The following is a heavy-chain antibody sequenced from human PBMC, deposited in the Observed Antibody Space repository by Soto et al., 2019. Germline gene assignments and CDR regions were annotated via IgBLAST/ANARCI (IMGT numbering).Heavy chain of an antibody. V-gene: IGHV1-2*02. Sequence: ASVEVVFKASGYPFTGYYMHWVRHAPEQGLEWMGSINPNSGGTHYAQTFHGRVTMTRDTSISTADMALSRLRSDDTAVYYCAREGNYYDSSGYYYGMDVWGQGTTVTVSS. CDR2: INPNSGGT. D-gene: IGHD3-22*01. CDR3: AREGNYYDSSGYYYGMDV. J-gene: IGHJ6*02. CDR1: GYPFTGYY.